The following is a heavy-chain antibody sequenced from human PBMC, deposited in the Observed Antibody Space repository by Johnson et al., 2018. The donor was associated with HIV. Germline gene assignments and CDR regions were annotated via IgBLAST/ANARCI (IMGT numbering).Heavy chain of an antibody. D-gene: IGHD1-26*01. CDR2: INWNGGRT. CDR3: AKDGRYWIVGATRDAFDI. J-gene: IGHJ3*02. CDR1: GFTFDDYG. V-gene: IGHV3-20*04. Sequence: EVQLVESGGGVVRPGGSLRLSCAASGFTFDDYGMTWVRQAPGKGLEWVSGINWNGGRTGYADSVKGRFIISRDDAKNSLYLQMNSLRAEDTAVYYCAKDGRYWIVGATRDAFDIWGQGTMVTVSS.